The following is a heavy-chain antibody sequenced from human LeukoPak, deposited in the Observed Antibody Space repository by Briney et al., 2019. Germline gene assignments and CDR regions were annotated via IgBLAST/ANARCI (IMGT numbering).Heavy chain of an antibody. Sequence: GGSLRLSCAASGFTFSSYAMHWVRQAPGKGLEWVAVISYDGSNKYYADSVKGRFTISRDNSKNTLYLQMNSLRAEDTAVFYCARDLVTPIDYWGQGTLVTVSS. CDR1: GFTFSSYA. J-gene: IGHJ4*02. CDR2: ISYDGSNK. CDR3: ARDLVTPIDY. V-gene: IGHV3-30-3*01. D-gene: IGHD2-21*02.